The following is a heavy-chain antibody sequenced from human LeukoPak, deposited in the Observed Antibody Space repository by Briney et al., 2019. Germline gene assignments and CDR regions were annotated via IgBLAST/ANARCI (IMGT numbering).Heavy chain of an antibody. CDR2: ISGSGGST. J-gene: IGHJ6*02. Sequence: PGGSLRLSCAASGIDFRASGMHWVRQAPGKGLEWVSAISGSGGSTYYADSVKGRFTISRDNSKNTLYLQMNSLRAEDTAVYYCAKGGFPYYYGSGSYPPLNYYYYGMDVWGQGTTVTVSS. CDR3: AKGGFPYYYGSGSYPPLNYYYYGMDV. D-gene: IGHD3-10*01. V-gene: IGHV3-23*01. CDR1: GIDFRASG.